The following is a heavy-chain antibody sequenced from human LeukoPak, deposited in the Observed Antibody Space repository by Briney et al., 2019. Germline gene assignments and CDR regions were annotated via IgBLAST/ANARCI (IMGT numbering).Heavy chain of an antibody. CDR2: ISWNSGRI. J-gene: IGHJ4*02. V-gene: IGHV3-9*01. CDR3: AKDKRRGSSWYGYFDY. CDR1: GFTFDEYA. D-gene: IGHD6-13*01. Sequence: GRSLRLSWAASGFTFDEYAMHWVRQAPGGGLEWVAGISWNSGRIGYADSVKGRFTISSDNDKNSLYLQMNSLRAEDTALYYCAKDKRRGSSWYGYFDYWGQGTLVTVSS.